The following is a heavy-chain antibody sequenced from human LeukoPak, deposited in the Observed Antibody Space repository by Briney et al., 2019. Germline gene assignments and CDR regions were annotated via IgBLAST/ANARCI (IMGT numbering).Heavy chain of an antibody. V-gene: IGHV4-34*01. CDR3: ARQDKDIWNYYNMDV. J-gene: IGHJ6*03. Sequence: SETLSLTCAVSGGSLIDYYWSWIRQPPGKGLEWIGEISHSGSTRYSPSLKSQVTVSVDTSNNQFFLNLTSVTAADTAVYYCARQDKDIWNYYNMDVWGKGTTVTVSS. CDR2: ISHSGST. CDR1: GGSLIDYY. D-gene: IGHD2-15*01.